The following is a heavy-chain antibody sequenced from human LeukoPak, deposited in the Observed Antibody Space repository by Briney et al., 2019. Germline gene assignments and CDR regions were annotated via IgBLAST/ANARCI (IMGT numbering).Heavy chain of an antibody. D-gene: IGHD2-2*01. CDR3: AREPASEVPLDY. V-gene: IGHV1-69*05. CDR2: IIPIFGTA. CDR1: GGTFSSYA. Sequence: SVKVSCXASGGTFSSYAISWVRQAPGQGLEWMERIIPIFGTANYAQKFQGRVTITTDESTSTAYMELSSLRSEDTAVCYCAREPASEVPLDYWGQGTLVTVSS. J-gene: IGHJ4*02.